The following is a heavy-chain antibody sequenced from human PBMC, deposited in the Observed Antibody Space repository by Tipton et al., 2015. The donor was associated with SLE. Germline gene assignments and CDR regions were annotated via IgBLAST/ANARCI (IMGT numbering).Heavy chain of an antibody. CDR3: ARVGITGTTWDWYFDL. CDR1: GGSFSGYY. D-gene: IGHD1-7*01. V-gene: IGHV4-34*01. Sequence: TLSLTCAVYGGSFSGYYWSWIRQPPGKGLEWIGEINHSGSTNHTPSLKSRVTISVDTSKNQFSLKLSSVTAADTAVYYCARVGITGTTWDWYFDLWGRGTLVTVSS. J-gene: IGHJ2*01. CDR2: INHSGST.